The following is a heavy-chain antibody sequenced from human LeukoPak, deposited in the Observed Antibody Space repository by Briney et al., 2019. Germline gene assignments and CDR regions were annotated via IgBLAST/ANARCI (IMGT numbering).Heavy chain of an antibody. CDR1: GFTFSNYA. Sequence: GGSLRLSCVASGFTFSNYAMSWVRQAPGKGLEWVSGIIARGGSTYYADSVRGRFTISRDNSKNTLYLQMNSLRAEDTAVYYCAEPEGGYYDIRPDWGQGTLVTVSS. J-gene: IGHJ4*02. D-gene: IGHD3-22*01. CDR2: IIARGGST. V-gene: IGHV3-23*01. CDR3: AEPEGGYYDIRPD.